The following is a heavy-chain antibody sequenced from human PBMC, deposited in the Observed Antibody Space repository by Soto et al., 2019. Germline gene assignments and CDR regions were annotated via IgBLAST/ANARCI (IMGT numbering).Heavy chain of an antibody. V-gene: IGHV1-69*08. CDR1: GGTFSSYT. D-gene: IGHD3-3*01. CDR2: IIPILGIA. CDR3: ARELDFWSGSRGGYFDY. J-gene: IGHJ4*02. Sequence: QVQLVQSGAEVKKPGSSVKVSCKASGGTFSSYTISWVRQAPGQGLEWMGRIIPILGIANYAQKFQGRVTITADKSTSTAYMELSSLRSEDTAVYYCARELDFWSGSRGGYFDYWGQGTLVTVSS.